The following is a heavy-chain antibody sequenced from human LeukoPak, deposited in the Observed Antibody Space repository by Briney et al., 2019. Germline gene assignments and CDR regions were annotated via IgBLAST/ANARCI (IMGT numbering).Heavy chain of an antibody. J-gene: IGHJ4*02. V-gene: IGHV3-23*01. D-gene: IGHD3-22*01. CDR3: VKAQVARDSSGYFYFDC. CDR1: GFTFSSYA. Sequence: GGSLRLSCAASGFTFSSYAMSWVRQAPGKGLEWVSAIRGSGGGTYYADSVKGRFTISRDNSKNTLYLQMSSLRAEDTAVYYCVKAQVARDSSGYFYFDCWGQGTLVTVSS. CDR2: IRGSGGGT.